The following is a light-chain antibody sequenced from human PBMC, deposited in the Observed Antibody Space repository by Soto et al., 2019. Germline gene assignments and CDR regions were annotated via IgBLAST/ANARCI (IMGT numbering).Light chain of an antibody. J-gene: IGLJ3*02. CDR2: EVT. Sequence: QSALTQPPSASGSPGQSVTISCTGTSSDVGAYNYVSWYQQHAGKAPKLVIYEVTKRPSGVPDRFSGSKSANTASLTVSGLQAEDEADYYCRSFASSNTGVFGGGTKVTVL. CDR3: RSFASSNTGV. V-gene: IGLV2-8*01. CDR1: SSDVGAYNY.